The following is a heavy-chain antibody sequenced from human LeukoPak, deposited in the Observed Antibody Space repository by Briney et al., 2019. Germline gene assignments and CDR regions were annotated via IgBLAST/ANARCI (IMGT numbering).Heavy chain of an antibody. J-gene: IGHJ4*02. Sequence: GGSLRLSCAASGFTFSNAWMSWVRQAPGKGLEWVGRIKSKTDGETTDYAAPVKGRFTISRDDSKNTLYLQMNSLKTEDTAIYYCTVRTYYYGSGSYNRFDYWGQGTLVTVSS. CDR3: TVRTYYYGSGSYNRFDY. D-gene: IGHD3-10*01. V-gene: IGHV3-15*01. CDR1: GFTFSNAW. CDR2: IKSKTDGETT.